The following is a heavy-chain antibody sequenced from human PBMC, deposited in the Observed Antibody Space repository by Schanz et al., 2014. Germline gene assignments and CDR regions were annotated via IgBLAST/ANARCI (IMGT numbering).Heavy chain of an antibody. CDR3: ARYPVGDY. D-gene: IGHD1-26*01. CDR2: ITSTSGTI. J-gene: IGHJ4*02. CDR1: GFTFSSYS. Sequence: VQLVESGGGVVQPGGCLRLSCAASGFTFSSYSMNWVRQAPGEGLEWVSYITSTSGTIHYADSVKGRFTTSRDNAKNSLYLQMNSLRDEDTAVYYCARYPVGDYWGQGTLVTVSS. V-gene: IGHV3-48*02.